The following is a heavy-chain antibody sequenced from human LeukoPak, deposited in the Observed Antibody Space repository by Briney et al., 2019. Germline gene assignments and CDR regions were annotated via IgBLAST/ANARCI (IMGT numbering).Heavy chain of an antibody. CDR3: ASSAAGTADAFDI. CDR1: GGSISSSPYY. D-gene: IGHD6-13*01. Sequence: SETLSLTCTVSGGSISSSPYYWGWIRQPPGKGLEWIGYIYYSGSTNYNPSLKSRVTISVDTSKNQFSLKLSSVTAADTAVYYCASSAAGTADAFDIWGQGTMVTVSS. J-gene: IGHJ3*02. V-gene: IGHV4-61*05. CDR2: IYYSGST.